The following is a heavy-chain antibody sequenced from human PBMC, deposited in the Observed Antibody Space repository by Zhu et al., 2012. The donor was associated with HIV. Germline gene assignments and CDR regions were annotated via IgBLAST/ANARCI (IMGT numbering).Heavy chain of an antibody. Sequence: QVQLQESGPGLVKPSETLSLTCTVSGGSISSHYWSWIRQPPGKGLEWIGYIYYSGSTNYNPSLKSRVTISVDTSKNQFSLKLSSVTAADTAVYYCARFAWAAGEKDWFDPGAREPWSPS. J-gene: IGHJ5*02. D-gene: IGHD6-13*01. CDR2: IYYSGST. V-gene: IGHV4-59*11. CDR3: ARFAWAAGEKDWFDP. CDR1: GGSISSHY.